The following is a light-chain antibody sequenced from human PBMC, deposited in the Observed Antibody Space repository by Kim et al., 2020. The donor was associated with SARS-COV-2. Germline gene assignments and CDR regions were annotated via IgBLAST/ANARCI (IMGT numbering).Light chain of an antibody. CDR3: QSYDSSLSGSV. CDR2: GNS. Sequence: QRVTISCTGSSSNIGAGYDVHWYQQLPGTAPKLLIYGNSNRPSGVPDRFSGSKSGTSASLAITGLQAEDEADYYSQSYDSSLSGSVFGGGTKLTVL. J-gene: IGLJ3*02. CDR1: SSNIGAGYD. V-gene: IGLV1-40*01.